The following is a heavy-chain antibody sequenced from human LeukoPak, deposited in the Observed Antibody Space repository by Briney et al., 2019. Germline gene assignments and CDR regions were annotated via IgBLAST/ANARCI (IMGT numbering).Heavy chain of an antibody. CDR1: GFTFSSYG. CDR3: ARDKDYYDSSGSLDY. J-gene: IGHJ4*02. Sequence: GGSLRLSCAASGFTFSSYGMHWVRQAPGKGLEWVAVISYDGSNKYYADSVKGRFTISRDNSKNTLYLQMNSLRAEDTAVYYCARDKDYYDSSGSLDYWGQGTLVTVSS. V-gene: IGHV3-30*03. CDR2: ISYDGSNK. D-gene: IGHD3-22*01.